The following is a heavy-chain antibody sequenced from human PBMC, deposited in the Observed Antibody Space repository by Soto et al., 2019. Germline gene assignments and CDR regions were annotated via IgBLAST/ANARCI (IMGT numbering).Heavy chain of an antibody. J-gene: IGHJ5*02. CDR2: INHSGST. D-gene: IGHD3-10*01. CDR1: GGSFSGYY. V-gene: IGHV4-34*01. Sequence: SETLSLTCAVYGGSFSGYYWSWIRQPPGKGLEWIGEINHSGSTNYNPSLKSRVTISVDTSKNQFSLKLSSVTAADTAVYYCARLNMVRGVIIYNWFDPWGQGTLVTVSS. CDR3: ARLNMVRGVIIYNWFDP.